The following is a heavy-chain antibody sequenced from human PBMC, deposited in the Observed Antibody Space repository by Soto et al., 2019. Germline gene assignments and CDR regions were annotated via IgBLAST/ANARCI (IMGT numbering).Heavy chain of an antibody. Sequence: TLSLTCTVSGGSISSGGYYWSWIRQHPGKGLEWIGYIDYSGSTYYNPSLQSRVTISVDTSKNQFSLKLSSVTAAHRAVYYCASPYTGSYHDALEIWGQGTRVTVSS. D-gene: IGHD1-26*01. CDR2: IDYSGST. CDR1: GGSISSGGYY. CDR3: ASPYTGSYHDALEI. V-gene: IGHV4-31*03. J-gene: IGHJ3*02.